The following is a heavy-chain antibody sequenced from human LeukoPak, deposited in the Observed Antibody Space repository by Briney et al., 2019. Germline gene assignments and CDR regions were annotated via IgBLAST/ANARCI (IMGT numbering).Heavy chain of an antibody. J-gene: IGHJ6*02. V-gene: IGHV4-59*01. Sequence: SETLSLTCTVSGGSISSYYWSWIRQPPGKGLEWIGYIYYSGSTNYNPSLKSRVTISVDTSKNQFSLKLSSVTAADTAVYYCARAQYCSGGSCYSFYYYGMDVWGQGTTVTASS. D-gene: IGHD2-15*01. CDR1: GGSISSYY. CDR3: ARAQYCSGGSCYSFYYYGMDV. CDR2: IYYSGST.